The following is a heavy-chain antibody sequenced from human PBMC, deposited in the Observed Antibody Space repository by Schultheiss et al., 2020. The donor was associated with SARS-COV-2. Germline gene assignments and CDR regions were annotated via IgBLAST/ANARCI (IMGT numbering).Heavy chain of an antibody. CDR3: ARGYGDYFDY. V-gene: IGHV3-15*01. CDR1: GFTFSNAW. J-gene: IGHJ4*02. Sequence: GGSLRLSCAASGFTFSNAWMSWVRQAPGKGLEWVGRIKSKTDGGTTDYAAPVKGRFTISRDDSKNTLYLQMNSLRAEDTAVYYCARGYGDYFDYWGQGTLVTVSS. CDR2: IKSKTDGGTT. D-gene: IGHD4-17*01.